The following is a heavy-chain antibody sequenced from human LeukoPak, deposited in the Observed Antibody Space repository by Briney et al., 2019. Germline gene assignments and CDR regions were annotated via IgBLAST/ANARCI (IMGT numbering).Heavy chain of an antibody. CDR3: ARAYYSNYVDGMDV. J-gene: IGHJ6*02. Sequence: PSETLSLTCTVSGGSISSGSYYWSWIRQPAGKGLEWIGRIYTSGSTNYNPSLKSRVTISVDTSKNQFSLKLSSVTAADTAVYYCARAYYSNYVDGMDVWDQGTTVTVSS. D-gene: IGHD4-11*01. CDR1: GGSISSGSYY. V-gene: IGHV4-61*02. CDR2: IYTSGST.